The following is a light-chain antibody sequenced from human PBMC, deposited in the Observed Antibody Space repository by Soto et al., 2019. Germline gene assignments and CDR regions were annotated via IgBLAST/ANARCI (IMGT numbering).Light chain of an antibody. Sequence: ENVLTQSPGTLSLSPGERATLSCRASQSVSSNFLAWYRQKPGQAPRLLIYGASTRATGSPDRFSGSGSGTDFTLTISRLEPEDFAVYYCQQYGSSVTFGGGPKVDIK. CDR1: QSVSSNF. V-gene: IGKV3-20*01. CDR2: GAS. CDR3: QQYGSSVT. J-gene: IGKJ4*01.